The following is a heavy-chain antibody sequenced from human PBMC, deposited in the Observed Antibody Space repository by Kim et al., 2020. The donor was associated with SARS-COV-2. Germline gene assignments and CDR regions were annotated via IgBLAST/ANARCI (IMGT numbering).Heavy chain of an antibody. CDR3: ARAIGYSSSWSLTLPQNHDAFDI. CDR1: GFTFSSYG. Sequence: GGSLRLSCAASGFTFSSYGMHWVRQAPGKGLEWVAVIWYDGSNKYYADSVKGRFTISRDNSKNTLYLQTNSLRAEDTAVYYCARAIGYSSSWSLTLPQNHDAFDIWGQGTMVTVSS. V-gene: IGHV3-33*01. CDR2: IWYDGSNK. D-gene: IGHD6-13*01. J-gene: IGHJ3*02.